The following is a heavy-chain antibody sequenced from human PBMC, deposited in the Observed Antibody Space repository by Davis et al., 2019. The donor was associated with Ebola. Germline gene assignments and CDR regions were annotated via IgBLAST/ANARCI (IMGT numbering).Heavy chain of an antibody. CDR2: IYASGSA. CDR3: ARGRSFYYDSSGYGVKKAFDV. D-gene: IGHD3-22*01. CDR1: GDSIGSADNY. Sequence: MPSETLSLTCNVSGDSIGSADNYWSWIRQPPGKGLEWIGYIYASGSAYYNPSLKSRLSMSIDTSKNEFSLKLTSVTVADTAVYYCARGRSFYYDSSGYGVKKAFDVWGQGTMVTVSS. V-gene: IGHV4-30-4*01. J-gene: IGHJ3*01.